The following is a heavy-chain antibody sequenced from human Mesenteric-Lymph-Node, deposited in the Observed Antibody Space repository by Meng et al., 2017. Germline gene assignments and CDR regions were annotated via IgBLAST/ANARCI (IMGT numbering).Heavy chain of an antibody. V-gene: IGHV3-74*01. CDR3: ARGYRDY. D-gene: IGHD1-14*01. CDR1: GFTFNTYW. J-gene: IGHJ4*02. CDR2: INEDGSST. Sequence: EVRLVEAGGGLVQPGESLRLSCAASGFTFNTYWMHWVRQVPGKGLVWVSRINEDGSSTSYADSVKGRFTISRDNAKNTLYLQMNSLRVEDTAVYYCARGYRDYWSQGTLVTVSS.